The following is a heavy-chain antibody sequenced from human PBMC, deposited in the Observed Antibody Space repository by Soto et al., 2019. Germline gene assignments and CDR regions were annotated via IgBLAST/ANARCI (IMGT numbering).Heavy chain of an antibody. Sequence: GESLKISCTGSGYSFSTYWIAWVRQMPGKGLEWMGIIYPGDSDTRYSPSFRGQVTISADKSISTAYLQWSSLKASDTAMYYCARQVFSAVAEPMDVWGQGTTVTVSS. CDR3: ARQVFSAVAEPMDV. D-gene: IGHD6-19*01. CDR1: GYSFSTYW. CDR2: IYPGDSDT. J-gene: IGHJ6*02. V-gene: IGHV5-51*01.